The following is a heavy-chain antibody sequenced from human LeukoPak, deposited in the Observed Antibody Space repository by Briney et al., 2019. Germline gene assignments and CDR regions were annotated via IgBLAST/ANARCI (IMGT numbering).Heavy chain of an antibody. D-gene: IGHD3-22*01. J-gene: IGHJ4*02. CDR2: IYYSGSSSY. Sequence: PSETLSLTCTVSGGSITSYYWTWSRPPPGKGLEWIGYIYYSGSSSYNYNPSLKSRVNISVDTSKNQFSLNLSSVTAADTAVYYCGRTASGYYHDYWGQGTLVTVSS. CDR1: GGSITSYY. CDR3: GRTASGYYHDY. V-gene: IGHV4-59*01.